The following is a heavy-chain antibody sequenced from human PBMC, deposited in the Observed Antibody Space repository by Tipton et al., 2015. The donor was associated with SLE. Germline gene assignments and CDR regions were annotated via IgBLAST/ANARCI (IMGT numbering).Heavy chain of an antibody. CDR1: GGSFSGYY. CDR3: AREGQGGYFDY. Sequence: TLSLTCAVYGGSFSGYYWSWIRQPPGKGLEWIGEINHSGSTNYNPSLKSRVTISVDRSKNQFSLKLSSVTAADTAVYYCAREGQGGYFDYWGQGTLVTVSS. J-gene: IGHJ4*02. V-gene: IGHV4-34*01. CDR2: INHSGST.